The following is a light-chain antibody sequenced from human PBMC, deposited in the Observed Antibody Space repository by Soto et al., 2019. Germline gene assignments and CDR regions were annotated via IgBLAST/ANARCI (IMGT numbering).Light chain of an antibody. CDR1: QSVGTF. CDR2: DTS. CDR3: QHRTNWPRT. V-gene: IGKV3-11*01. J-gene: IGKJ2*01. Sequence: EVVLTQSPVTLSLSPGERATLSCRASQSVGTFLAWYQQKPGQAPRLIIYDTSNRATGIPARFSGTGSGTDFALTISSVEPEDFEVYFCQHRTNWPRTFGQGTKLDIK.